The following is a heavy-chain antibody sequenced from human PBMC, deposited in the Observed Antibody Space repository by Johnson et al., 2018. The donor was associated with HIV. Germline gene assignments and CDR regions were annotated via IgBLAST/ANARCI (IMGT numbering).Heavy chain of an antibody. J-gene: IGHJ3*02. V-gene: IGHV3-30*18. D-gene: IGHD7-27*01. Sequence: QVQLVESGGGLVQPGGSLRLSCVVSGFTVSSNYITWVRQAPGKGLEWVAVISYDGSNKYYADSVKGRFTISRDNSENTLYLQMNSLRAEDTAVYYCAKDINWGGTAFDIWGQGTMVTVSS. CDR3: AKDINWGGTAFDI. CDR1: GFTVSSNY. CDR2: ISYDGSNK.